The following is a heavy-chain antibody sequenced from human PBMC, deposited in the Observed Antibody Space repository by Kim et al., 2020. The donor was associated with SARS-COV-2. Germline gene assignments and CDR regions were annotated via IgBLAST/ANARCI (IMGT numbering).Heavy chain of an antibody. D-gene: IGHD6-19*01. CDR3: VREKPLYSSGWYGYFDY. V-gene: IGHV4-39*02. CDR1: GGSTSSSSHY. Sequence: SETLSLTCTVSGGSTSSSSHYWGWIRQPPGKGLEWIGSIYYSGTTYYNPSLKSRVTISLDTSKNQFSLKLSSVTAADTAVYYCVREKPLYSSGWYGYFDYWGQGTLVTVSS. CDR2: IYYSGTT. J-gene: IGHJ4*02.